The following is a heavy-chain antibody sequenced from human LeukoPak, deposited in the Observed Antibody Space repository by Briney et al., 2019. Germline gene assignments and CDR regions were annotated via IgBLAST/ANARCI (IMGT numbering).Heavy chain of an antibody. V-gene: IGHV1-2*02. D-gene: IGHD4/OR15-4a*01. CDR3: ARGLYAIANYVEDAFEI. CDR2: INPNSGGT. Sequence: GASVKVSCKASGYTFTDYYMHGVRQAPGQGLEWMGWINPNSGGTNYAQKFQGRVTMTRDTSISTAYMELSRLRSDDTAVYYCARGLYAIANYVEDAFEIWGQGTMVTVSS. J-gene: IGHJ3*02. CDR1: GYTFTDYY.